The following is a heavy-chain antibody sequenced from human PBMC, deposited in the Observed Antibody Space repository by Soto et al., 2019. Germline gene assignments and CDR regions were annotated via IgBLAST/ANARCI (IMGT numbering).Heavy chain of an antibody. D-gene: IGHD6-19*01. CDR3: ARQPTSGWHYFDY. CDR1: GFSFTTYW. V-gene: IGHV5-51*01. CDR2: IYPGDSNT. Sequence: GESLKISCRGSGFSFTTYWIGGVRQMPGKGLEWMGIIYPGDSNTRYSPSFQGQVTISADKSISTAYLQWSSLKASDTAMYYCARQPTSGWHYFDYWGQGTLVTVSS. J-gene: IGHJ4*02.